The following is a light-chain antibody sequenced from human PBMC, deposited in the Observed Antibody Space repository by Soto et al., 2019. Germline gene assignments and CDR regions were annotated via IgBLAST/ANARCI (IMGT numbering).Light chain of an antibody. J-gene: IGKJ2*01. CDR2: GAS. CDR1: QTVNSRY. Sequence: EIVLTQSPGTLSLSPGERATPLCMASQTVNSRYLVWYQQKPGQAPRLLIYGASSRATGIPDRFSGSGSGTDFTLTISGLEPEDFAVYYCQQFDMSQHTFGQGTKVDIK. V-gene: IGKV3-20*01. CDR3: QQFDMSQHT.